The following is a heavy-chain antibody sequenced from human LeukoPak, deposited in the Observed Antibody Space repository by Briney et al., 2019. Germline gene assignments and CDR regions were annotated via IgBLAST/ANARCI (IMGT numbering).Heavy chain of an antibody. CDR2: ISAYNGNT. CDR1: GYTFTSYG. V-gene: IGHV1-18*01. J-gene: IGHJ4*02. Sequence: ASVKVSCKASGYTFTSYGISWVRQAPGQGLEWMGWISAYNGNTNYAQKLQGRVTMTTDTSTSTAYMELRSLRYDDTAVYYCARANYGSGSYYIDYWRQGTLVTVSS. CDR3: ARANYGSGSYYIDY. D-gene: IGHD3-10*01.